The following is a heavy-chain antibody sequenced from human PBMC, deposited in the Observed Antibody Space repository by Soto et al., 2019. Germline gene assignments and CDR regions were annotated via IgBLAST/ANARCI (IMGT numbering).Heavy chain of an antibody. V-gene: IGHV4-59*01. J-gene: IGHJ5*02. CDR1: GCSISSGY. D-gene: IGHD3-22*01. Sequence: SETLSLTCSVSGCSISSGYWTWIRQPPGKGLEWIGYIYYGGSINYNPSLKSRVIISVDTAKNQFSLRLSSVTAADTAVYYCKGAYYDINGYSLDPWGQGTSVTVSS. CDR2: IYYGGSI. CDR3: KGAYYDINGYSLDP.